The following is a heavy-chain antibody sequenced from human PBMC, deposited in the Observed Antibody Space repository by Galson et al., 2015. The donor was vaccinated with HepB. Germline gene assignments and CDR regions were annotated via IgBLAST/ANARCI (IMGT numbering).Heavy chain of an antibody. J-gene: IGHJ6*02. V-gene: IGHV3-23*01. D-gene: IGHD3-16*01. Sequence: SLRLSCAASGFTFSSYAMSWVRQAPGKGLEWVSAISGSGGSTYYADSVKGRFTISRDNSKSTLYLQMNSLRAEDTAVYYCARAVGYYYYGMDVWGQGTTVTVSS. CDR3: ARAVGYYYYGMDV. CDR1: GFTFSSYA. CDR2: ISGSGGST.